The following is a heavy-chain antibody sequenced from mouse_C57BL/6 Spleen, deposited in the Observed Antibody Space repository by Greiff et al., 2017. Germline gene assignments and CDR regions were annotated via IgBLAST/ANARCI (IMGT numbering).Heavy chain of an antibody. J-gene: IGHJ1*03. CDR1: GYTFTSYG. CDR2: IYIGNGYT. Sequence: EVKLMESGAELVRPGSSVKMSCKTSGYTFTSYGINWVKQRPGQGLEWIGYIYIGNGYTEYNEKFKGKATLTSDTSSSTAYMQLSSLTSEDSAIYFCARAKYGSSFYWYFDVWGTGTTVTVSS. CDR3: ARAKYGSSFYWYFDV. V-gene: IGHV1-58*01. D-gene: IGHD1-1*01.